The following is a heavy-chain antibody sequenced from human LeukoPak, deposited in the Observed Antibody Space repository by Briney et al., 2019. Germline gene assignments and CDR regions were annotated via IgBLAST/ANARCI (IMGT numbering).Heavy chain of an antibody. J-gene: IGHJ4*02. Sequence: GGSLRLSCAASGFTVVNTYMSWVRQAPGKGLEWVSAIYDSGNTYSADSVKGRFTISRDTSNNTVYLQMTSLRADDTAVYYCARASWGYEFDQWGQGALVTVSS. CDR2: IYDSGNT. V-gene: IGHV3-53*01. D-gene: IGHD7-27*01. CDR1: GFTVVNTY. CDR3: ARASWGYEFDQ.